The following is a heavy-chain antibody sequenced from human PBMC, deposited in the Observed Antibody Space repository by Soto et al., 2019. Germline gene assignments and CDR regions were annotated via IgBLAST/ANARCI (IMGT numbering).Heavy chain of an antibody. CDR1: GFKSVDYA. D-gene: IGHD2-21*01. CDR2: ISGTGART. CDR3: VREYCAGGACSDAFDL. V-gene: IGHV3-23*01. J-gene: IGHJ3*01. Sequence: GGSLRLSCAASGFKSVDYAMGWVRQAPGKGLEWVAAISGTGARTFYDDSVKGRFTISRDNSRSTLYLQMKSLRSEDTAVYFCVREYCAGGACSDAFDLWGQGTLVTVSS.